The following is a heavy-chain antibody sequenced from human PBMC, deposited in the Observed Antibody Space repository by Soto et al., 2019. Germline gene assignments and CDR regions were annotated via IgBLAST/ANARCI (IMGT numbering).Heavy chain of an antibody. CDR3: AREFVHSESSHTYFDY. V-gene: IGHV6-1*01. D-gene: IGHD3-22*01. Sequence: SQTLSLTCDISGDSVSGNSAAWKWIRQSPSRDLEWLGRTYYRSNWYNDYAVSVKSRITVTPDKSKNQFSLNLNSVTPEDKAVYYGAREFVHSESSHTYFDYWGQGDLVTVFS. CDR1: GDSVSGNSAA. J-gene: IGHJ4*02. CDR2: TYYRSNWYN.